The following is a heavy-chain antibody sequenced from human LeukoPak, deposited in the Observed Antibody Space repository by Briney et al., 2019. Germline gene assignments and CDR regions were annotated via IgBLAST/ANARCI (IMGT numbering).Heavy chain of an antibody. D-gene: IGHD3-22*01. CDR3: ARPSNYYDSSGYYYTFDH. CDR1: GGSISPYY. V-gene: IGHV4-4*07. CDR2: IYASGTT. J-gene: IGHJ4*02. Sequence: PSETLSLTCTVSGGSISPYYWSWIRQPAGKGLEWIGRIYASGTTNYNPSPQSRVAISVDQSKNHFSLKLSSVTAADTAVYYCARPSNYYDSSGYYYTFDHWGQGTLVTVSS.